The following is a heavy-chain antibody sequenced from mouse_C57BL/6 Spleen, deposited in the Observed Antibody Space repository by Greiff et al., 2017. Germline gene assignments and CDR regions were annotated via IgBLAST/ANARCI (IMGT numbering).Heavy chain of an antibody. CDR3: ASHGSSYWYFDV. V-gene: IGHV1-66*01. CDR2: IYPGSGNN. CDR1: GYRFTSYN. J-gene: IGHJ1*03. D-gene: IGHD1-1*01. Sequence: QVQLQQSGPELVKPGASVKISCKASGYRFTSYNIHWVKQRPGQGLEWNGWIYPGSGNNKYNEKFKGKATLTADTSSSTAYMLLTSLTSVDSAVYYCASHGSSYWYFDVWGTGTTVTVSS.